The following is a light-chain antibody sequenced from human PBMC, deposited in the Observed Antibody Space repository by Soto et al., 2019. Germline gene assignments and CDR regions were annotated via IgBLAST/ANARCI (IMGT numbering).Light chain of an antibody. CDR1: SSDVGSYNY. CDR3: TSYAGYNNPVV. V-gene: IGLV2-8*01. J-gene: IGLJ2*01. Sequence: QSALTQPPSASGSPGQSVPISCTGTSSDVGSYNYVSWYQQHPDKAPKLMIYEVNKRPSGVLDRFSGSKSGNTASLTVSGLQAEDEADYYCTSYAGYNNPVVFGGGTKLTVL. CDR2: EVN.